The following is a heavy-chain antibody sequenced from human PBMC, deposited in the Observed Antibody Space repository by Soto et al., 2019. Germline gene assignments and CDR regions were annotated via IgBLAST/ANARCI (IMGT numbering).Heavy chain of an antibody. J-gene: IGHJ4*02. CDR2: ISGSGGST. CDR1: GFTFSSYA. CDR3: AKALVIYVVVVAVSVDY. V-gene: IGHV3-23*01. Sequence: EVQLLESGGGLVQPGGSLRLSCAASGFTFSSYAMSWVRQAPGKGLEWVSAISGSGGSTYYADSVKGRFTISRDNSKNTLYLQMNSLRAEDTAVYYCAKALVIYVVVVAVSVDYWGQGTLVTVSS. D-gene: IGHD2-15*01.